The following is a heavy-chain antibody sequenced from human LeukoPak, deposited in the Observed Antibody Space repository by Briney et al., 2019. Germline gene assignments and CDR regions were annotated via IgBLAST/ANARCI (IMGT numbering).Heavy chain of an antibody. CDR3: AREEYDFWSGYTPNNWFDP. CDR1: GFTFSSYW. CDR2: ISYDGSNK. D-gene: IGHD3-3*01. J-gene: IGHJ5*02. Sequence: GGSLRLSCAASGFTFSSYWMSRVRQAPGKGLEWVAVISYDGSNKYYADSVKGRFTISRDNSKNTLYLQMNSLRAEDTAVYYCAREEYDFWSGYTPNNWFDPWGQGTLVTVSS. V-gene: IGHV3-30-3*01.